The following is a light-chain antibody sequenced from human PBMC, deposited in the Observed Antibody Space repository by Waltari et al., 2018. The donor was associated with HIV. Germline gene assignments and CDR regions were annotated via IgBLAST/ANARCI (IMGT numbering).Light chain of an antibody. CDR1: QNIDNW. CDR2: KAS. Sequence: DIQMTQSPSTLSASVGYRVTITCRASQNIDNWLAWYQQKPGKAPKLRISKASDLESGVPSRISGSGFGTEFTLTISSLQPDDFATYYCQQYTIYSYTFGQGTKLEI. J-gene: IGKJ2*01. V-gene: IGKV1-5*03. CDR3: QQYTIYSYT.